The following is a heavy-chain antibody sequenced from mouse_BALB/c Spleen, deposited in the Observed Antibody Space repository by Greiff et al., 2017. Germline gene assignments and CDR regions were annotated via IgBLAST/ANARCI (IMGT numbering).Heavy chain of an antibody. CDR2: ISNGGGST. V-gene: IGHV5-12-2*01. Sequence: EVHLVESGGGLVQPGGSLKLSCAASGFTFSSYTMSWVRQTPEKRLEWVAYISNGGGSTYYPDTVKGRFTISRDNAKNTLYLQMSSLKSEDTAMYYCARQDSSGYLYYYAMDYWGQGTSVTVSS. CDR1: GFTFSSYT. J-gene: IGHJ4*01. D-gene: IGHD3-2*01. CDR3: ARQDSSGYLYYYAMDY.